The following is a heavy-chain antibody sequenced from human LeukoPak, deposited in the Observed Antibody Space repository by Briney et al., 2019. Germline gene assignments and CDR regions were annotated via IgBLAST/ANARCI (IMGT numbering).Heavy chain of an antibody. CDR3: ARCVDFWSTYYMNYYYYMDV. V-gene: IGHV4-39*07. CDR2: IYYSGTT. CDR1: GVSMSSTSYY. Sequence: SETLSLTCTVSGVSMSSTSYYWGWIRQPPGKGLEWIGAIYYSGTTYYNPSLKSRVTISVDTSKNQFSPKLSSVTAADTALYYCARCVDFWSTYYMNYYYYMDVWGKGTTVTVSS. J-gene: IGHJ6*03. D-gene: IGHD3-3*01.